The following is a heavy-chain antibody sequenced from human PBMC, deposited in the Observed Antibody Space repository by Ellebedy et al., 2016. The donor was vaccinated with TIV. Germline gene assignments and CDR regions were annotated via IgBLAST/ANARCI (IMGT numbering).Heavy chain of an antibody. CDR3: ARYDYGDVDDAFDI. CDR1: GFTFDDYT. J-gene: IGHJ3*02. CDR2: LNSDGSNA. Sequence: GESLKISCAASGFTFDDYTMHWVRQTPGKGLVLVSRLNSDGSNAVYADSVRGRFTISRDNAKNTLYLQMNSLRAEDTAVYYCARYDYGDVDDAFDIWGQGTMVTVSS. D-gene: IGHD4-17*01. V-gene: IGHV3-74*01.